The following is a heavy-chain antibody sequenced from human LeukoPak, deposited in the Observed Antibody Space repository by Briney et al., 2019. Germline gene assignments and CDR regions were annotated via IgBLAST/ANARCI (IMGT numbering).Heavy chain of an antibody. CDR1: EFIFSSYG. Sequence: GGSLRLSCAASEFIFSSYGMSWVRQAPGKGLEWVSAISASGGGTYYADSVKGRFTISRDNSRNTLYLQMNSLRAEDPAIYYCAKEVTPGALLYGPFDYWGQGTLVTVSS. V-gene: IGHV3-23*01. CDR3: AKEVTPGALLYGPFDY. CDR2: ISASGGGT. J-gene: IGHJ4*02. D-gene: IGHD4-23*01.